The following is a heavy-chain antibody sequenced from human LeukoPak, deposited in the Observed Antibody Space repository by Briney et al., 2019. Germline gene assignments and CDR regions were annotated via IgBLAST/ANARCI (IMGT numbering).Heavy chain of an antibody. CDR1: GGSFNSYY. D-gene: IGHD3/OR15-3a*01. CDR2: IHTSGST. V-gene: IGHV4-4*07. Sequence: SETLSLTCTVSGGSFNSYYWSWLRQPAGKGLEWIGRIHTSGSTDYSPSLQSRVTLSGDTAKNQVSLRLTSVTAADTAVYSCARLRDWLLPNGDYYYYLDVWGRGTTVTVSS. J-gene: IGHJ6*03. CDR3: ARLRDWLLPNGDYYYYLDV.